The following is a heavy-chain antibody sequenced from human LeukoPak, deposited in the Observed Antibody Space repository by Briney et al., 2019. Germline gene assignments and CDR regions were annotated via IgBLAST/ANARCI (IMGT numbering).Heavy chain of an antibody. CDR2: IGGSGAAT. V-gene: IGHV3-23*01. J-gene: IGHJ4*02. D-gene: IGHD1-1*01. CDR3: AKGRYTFDY. CDR1: GFTFSTYG. Sequence: GGSLRLSCAVSGFTFSTYGMSWVRQTPGKGLEWVSAIGGSGAATFYADSVKGRLTISRDNSENTLYLQMNSLRVEDTAIYYCAKGRYTFDYWGQGTLVTVSS.